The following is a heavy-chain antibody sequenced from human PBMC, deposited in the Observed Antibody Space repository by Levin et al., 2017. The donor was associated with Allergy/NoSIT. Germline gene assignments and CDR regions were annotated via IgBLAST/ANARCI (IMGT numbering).Heavy chain of an antibody. CDR3: AGGRYLGDAFDI. J-gene: IGHJ3*02. D-gene: IGHD3-16*01. Sequence: GGSLRLSCAASGFTFSTYWMHWVRQAPGKGLVWVSRINSDGSSTNYADSVKGRFTISRDNAKNTLYLQMNSLRAEDTAVYYCAGGRYLGDAFDIWGQGTMVTVSS. V-gene: IGHV3-74*01. CDR2: INSDGSST. CDR1: GFTFSTYW.